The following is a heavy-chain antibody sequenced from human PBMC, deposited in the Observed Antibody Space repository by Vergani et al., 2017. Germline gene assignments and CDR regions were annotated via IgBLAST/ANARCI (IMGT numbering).Heavy chain of an antibody. V-gene: IGHV1-46*01. J-gene: IGHJ4*02. D-gene: IGHD3-22*01. Sequence: QVQLVQSGAEVKKPGASVKVSCKASGYTFTSYYMHWVRQAPGQGLEWMGIINPSGGSTSYALKFQGRVTMTRDTSTSTVYMELSSLRSEDTAVYYCARAANPNYYDSSGAIDYWGQGTLVTVSS. CDR2: INPSGGST. CDR3: ARAANPNYYDSSGAIDY. CDR1: GYTFTSYY.